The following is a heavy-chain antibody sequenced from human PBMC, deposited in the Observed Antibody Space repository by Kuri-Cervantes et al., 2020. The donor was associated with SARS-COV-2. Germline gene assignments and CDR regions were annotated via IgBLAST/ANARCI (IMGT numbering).Heavy chain of an antibody. D-gene: IGHD5-18*01. CDR3: ARFDYSYGYISPSFDY. V-gene: IGHV4-59*08. CDR1: GGSISSYY. J-gene: IGHJ4*02. CDR2: IYHSGST. Sequence: SETLSLTCTVSGGSISSYYWSWIRQPPGKGLEWIGSIYHSGSTYYNPSLKSRVTISVDTSKNQFSLKLSSVTAADTAVYYCARFDYSYGYISPSFDYWGQGTLVTVSS.